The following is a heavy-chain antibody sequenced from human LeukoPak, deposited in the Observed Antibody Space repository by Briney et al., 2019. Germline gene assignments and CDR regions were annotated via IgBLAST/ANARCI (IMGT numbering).Heavy chain of an antibody. Sequence: PGGSLRLSCAASGFTFSTYWMSWVRQAPGKGLEWVANINQDGSEKYYVDSVKGRSTISRDNAKNSLYLHMNSLRAEDTATYYCARDRVWTVLYWGQGTLVTVSS. D-gene: IGHD6-13*01. CDR1: GFTFSTYW. V-gene: IGHV3-7*01. CDR3: ARDRVWTVLY. J-gene: IGHJ4*02. CDR2: INQDGSEK.